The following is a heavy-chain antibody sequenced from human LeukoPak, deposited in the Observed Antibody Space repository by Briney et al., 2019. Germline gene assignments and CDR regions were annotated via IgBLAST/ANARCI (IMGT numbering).Heavy chain of an antibody. CDR3: ARDRRGYSYGCDAFDI. Sequence: SETLSLTCTVSGGSISSGSYYWSWIRQPAGKGLEWIGRIYTSGSTNYNPSLKSRVTMSVDTSKNQFSLKLSSVTAADTAVYYCARDRRGYSYGCDAFDIWGQGTMVTVSS. V-gene: IGHV4-61*02. CDR2: IYTSGST. J-gene: IGHJ3*02. CDR1: GGSISSGSYY. D-gene: IGHD5-18*01.